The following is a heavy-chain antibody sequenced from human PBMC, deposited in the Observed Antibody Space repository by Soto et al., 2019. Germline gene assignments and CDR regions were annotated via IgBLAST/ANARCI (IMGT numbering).Heavy chain of an antibody. CDR3: ARDAAVPGESDRFDY. V-gene: IGHV4-4*02. Sequence: SETLSLTCAVSGDSVTTNHWWSWVRQAPGKGLEWIGEAYHNGLTNYNPSLKSRVTMSVDTSKNQFSLKLTSVTAADTAIYYCARDAAVPGESDRFDYWGQGTLVTVSS. D-gene: IGHD2-15*01. CDR1: GDSVTTNHW. J-gene: IGHJ4*02. CDR2: AYHNGLT.